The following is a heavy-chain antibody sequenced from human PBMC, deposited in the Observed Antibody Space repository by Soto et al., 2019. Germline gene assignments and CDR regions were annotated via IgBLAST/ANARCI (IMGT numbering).Heavy chain of an antibody. CDR1: GFNFKKLA. Sequence: EVQLLESGGGVVQPGGSRRLSGVASGFNFKKLAMAWVGQAPGEGRGGVSGISCCGGSTSYADSVKGRFSIARDDSKNTLSLQMNSLRVEDTAQYYCAKADGEQWLVPHLDNWGQGTLVTVS. D-gene: IGHD6-19*01. V-gene: IGHV3-23*01. CDR3: AKADGEQWLVPHLDN. CDR2: ISCCGGST. J-gene: IGHJ4*02.